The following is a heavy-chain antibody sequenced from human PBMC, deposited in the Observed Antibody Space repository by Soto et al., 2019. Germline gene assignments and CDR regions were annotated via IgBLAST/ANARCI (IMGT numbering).Heavy chain of an antibody. J-gene: IGHJ6*02. CDR3: ARGGIAARSPYYYGMDV. V-gene: IGHV1-69*12. CDR1: GGTFSSYA. Sequence: QVQLVQSGAEVKKPGSSVKVSCKASGGTFSSYAMSWVRQAPGQGLEWMGGIIPIFGTANYAQKFQGRVTITADESTSTAYMELSSLRSEDTAVYYCARGGIAARSPYYYGMDVWGQGTTVTVSS. CDR2: IIPIFGTA. D-gene: IGHD6-6*01.